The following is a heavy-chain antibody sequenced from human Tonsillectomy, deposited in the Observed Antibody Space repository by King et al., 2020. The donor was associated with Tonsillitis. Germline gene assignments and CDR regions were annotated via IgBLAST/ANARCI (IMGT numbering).Heavy chain of an antibody. CDR2: IFYSGST. J-gene: IGHJ3*02. CDR1: GGSISSYY. V-gene: IGHV4-59*01. D-gene: IGHD3-22*01. CDR3: ARDIGYYHNSGYENGDAFDI. Sequence: QLQESGPGLVKPSETLSLTCTVSGGSISSYYWSWIRQPPGKGLEWIGYIFYSGSTNYNPSLKSRVTISVDTSKNQFSLKLSSVTAADTAVYYCARDIGYYHNSGYENGDAFDIWGQGTVVTVSS.